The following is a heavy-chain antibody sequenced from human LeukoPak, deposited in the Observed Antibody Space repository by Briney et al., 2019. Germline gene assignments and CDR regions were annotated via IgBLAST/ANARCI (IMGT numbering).Heavy chain of an antibody. CDR3: ARGEVPPHYFDS. V-gene: IGHV1-69*13. Sequence: SVKVSCKASGGTFSSYAIIWVRQAPGQGLEWMGRIIPIFGTANYAQEFQGRVTITADASTNTAYMELNSLISEDTAVYYCARGEVPPHYFDSWGQGTLVTVSS. J-gene: IGHJ4*02. CDR2: IIPIFGTA. CDR1: GGTFSSYA.